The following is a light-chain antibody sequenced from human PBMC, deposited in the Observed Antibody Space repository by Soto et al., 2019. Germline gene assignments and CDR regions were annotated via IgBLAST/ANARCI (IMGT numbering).Light chain of an antibody. Sequence: DFHMTQSAATLSASGLYRVTMTCRASQNIRSRLAWFQQKPGKAPKFLIYDASSLESGVPQRFSGSGSGTEFTLTISSLQTDDFSTYYCQQYHSYWTFGQGTKVDIK. CDR3: QQYHSYWT. V-gene: IGKV1-5*01. J-gene: IGKJ1*01. CDR2: DAS. CDR1: QNIRSR.